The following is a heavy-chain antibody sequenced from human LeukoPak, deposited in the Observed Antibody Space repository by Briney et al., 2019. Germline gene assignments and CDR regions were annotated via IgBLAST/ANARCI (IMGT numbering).Heavy chain of an antibody. CDR1: GFAVSNNY. CDR2: MNSDGDST. J-gene: IGHJ4*02. V-gene: IGHV3-74*01. D-gene: IGHD6-13*01. CDR3: ARVASSSSGYIDY. Sequence: GGCLRLSCAASGFAVSNNYMTWVRQAPGKGLVWVSRMNSDGDSTTYADSVKGRFAISRDNAKNTLYLQMNSLRAEDTAVYYCARVASSSSGYIDYWGQGTLVTVSS.